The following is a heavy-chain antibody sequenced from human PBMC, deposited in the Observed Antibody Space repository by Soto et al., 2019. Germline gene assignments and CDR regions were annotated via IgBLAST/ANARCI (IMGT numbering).Heavy chain of an antibody. D-gene: IGHD6-19*01. CDR3: ASLALAGVALDY. V-gene: IGHV1-8*01. CDR2: MNPDSGDT. CDR1: GYTFTSYD. Sequence: QVQLVQSGAEVKKPGASVKVSCKASGYTFTSYDIYWVRQATGQGLEWMGWMNPDSGDTDYAQKFQGRVTMTRNTSISTAYMELSSLRSEAPAVYYCASLALAGVALDYWGQGSLVTVSS. J-gene: IGHJ4*02.